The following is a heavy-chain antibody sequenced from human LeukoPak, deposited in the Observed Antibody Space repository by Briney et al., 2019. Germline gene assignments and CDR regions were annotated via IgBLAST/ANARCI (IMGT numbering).Heavy chain of an antibody. D-gene: IGHD6-13*01. CDR3: ARDQQQLVPGTFDI. V-gene: IGHV4-30-2*01. Sequence: PSQPLSLPCAVSGGSMSSVSKPWTWIRQPPGKVLVWFVYVYYSGSSYYNPSLESLVIISVDRSKNQFSLKVSSVTAADTAVYYCARDQQQLVPGTFDIWGQGIMVTVSS. CDR1: GGSMSSVSKP. CDR2: VYYSGSS. J-gene: IGHJ3*02.